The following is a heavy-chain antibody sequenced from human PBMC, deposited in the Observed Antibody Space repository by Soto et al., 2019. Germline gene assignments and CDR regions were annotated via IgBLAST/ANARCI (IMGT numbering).Heavy chain of an antibody. Sequence: QVQLVECGGGAVQPGMSLELSCAVSGFTFSNYAMHWFRQSPGKGLEWLALISSNGRNKFISDSVKGRLTISRDKSRNMMYVQLNNLRPDDTAVYHCVKVHYYSNCASYFYNWDQGAIVSVS. CDR3: VKVHYYSNCASYFYN. V-gene: IGHV3-30*18. J-gene: IGHJ4*02. CDR1: GFTFSNYA. D-gene: IGHD3-10*01. CDR2: ISSNGRNK.